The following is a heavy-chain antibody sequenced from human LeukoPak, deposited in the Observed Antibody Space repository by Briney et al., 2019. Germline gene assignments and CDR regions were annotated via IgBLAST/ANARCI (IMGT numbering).Heavy chain of an antibody. CDR3: AALGGWYI. J-gene: IGHJ3*02. CDR1: GFTFSSYA. Sequence: GRSLRLSCAASGFTFSSYAMHWVRQAPGKGLEWVAVISYDGSNKYYADSVKGRFTISRDNSKNTLYLQMNSLRAEDTAVYYCAALGGWYIWGQGKMVTVSS. CDR2: ISYDGSNK. V-gene: IGHV3-30-3*01.